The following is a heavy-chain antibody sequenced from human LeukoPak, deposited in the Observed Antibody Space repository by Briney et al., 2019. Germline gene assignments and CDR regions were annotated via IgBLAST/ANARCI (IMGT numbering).Heavy chain of an antibody. CDR2: IYPGDSDT. D-gene: IGHD5-24*01. CDR1: GYSFTSYW. CDR3: ARQVDGYNRFDY. V-gene: IGHV5-51*01. Sequence: GEALQISCQGSGYSFTSYWIGWVRHMPGKGLGWMGIIYPGDSDTRYSPSFQGQVTISADKSISTAYLQWSSLKASDTAMYYCARQVDGYNRFDYWGQGTLVTVSS. J-gene: IGHJ4*02.